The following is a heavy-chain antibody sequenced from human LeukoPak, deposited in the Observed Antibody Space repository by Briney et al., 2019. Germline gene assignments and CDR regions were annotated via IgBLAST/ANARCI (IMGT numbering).Heavy chain of an antibody. J-gene: IGHJ5*02. D-gene: IGHD3-3*01. CDR2: VYYSGIT. Sequence: PSETLSLTCTVSGGSISSSSYYWGWIRQPPGKGLEWIGNVYYSGITYYNPSLKSRVIISLDTPKSQFSLKLSSVTAADTAVYYCARANPLYYDFWSGYWGAWFDPRGQGTLVTVSS. CDR1: GGSISSSSYY. V-gene: IGHV4-39*07. CDR3: ARANPLYYDFWSGYWGAWFDP.